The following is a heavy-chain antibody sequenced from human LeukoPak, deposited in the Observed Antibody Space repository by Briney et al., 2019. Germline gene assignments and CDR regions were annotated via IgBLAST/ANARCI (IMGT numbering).Heavy chain of an antibody. CDR1: GFTFGDYA. Sequence: GRSLRLSCTASGFTFGDYAMSWFRQAPGKGLEWVGFIRSKAYGGTTEYAASVKGRFTISRDDSKSIAYLQMNSLKTEDTAVYYCTRDNKGVAAAGTGFDYWGQGTLVTVSS. V-gene: IGHV3-49*03. J-gene: IGHJ4*02. CDR2: IRSKAYGGTT. D-gene: IGHD6-13*01. CDR3: TRDNKGVAAAGTGFDY.